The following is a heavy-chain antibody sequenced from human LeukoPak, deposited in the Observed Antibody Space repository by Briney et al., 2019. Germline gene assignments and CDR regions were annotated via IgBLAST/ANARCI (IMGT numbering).Heavy chain of an antibody. D-gene: IGHD3-10*01. Sequence: GGSLRLSCAASGFTFSSYAMSWVRQAPGKGLEWVSAISGSGGSTYYADSVKGRFTISRDNSKNTLYLQMNSLRAEDTAVYYCAKDREYYYGSGSLFDYWGQGTLVTVSS. J-gene: IGHJ4*02. CDR1: GFTFSSYA. CDR3: AKDREYYYGSGSLFDY. V-gene: IGHV3-23*01. CDR2: ISGSGGST.